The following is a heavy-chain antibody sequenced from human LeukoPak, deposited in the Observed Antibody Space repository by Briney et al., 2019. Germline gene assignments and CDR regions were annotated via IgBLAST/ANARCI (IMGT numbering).Heavy chain of an antibody. Sequence: GGSLRRSCAASGFTFSNYNMNWVRQAPGKGLEWVSSITSSSTYIYYADSVKGRFTISRDNAKNSLYLQMNSLRAEDTAVYYCARRYDSSGYYQYWGQGTLVTVSS. CDR1: GFTFSNYN. J-gene: IGHJ4*02. V-gene: IGHV3-21*01. D-gene: IGHD3-22*01. CDR3: ARRYDSSGYYQY. CDR2: ITSSSTYI.